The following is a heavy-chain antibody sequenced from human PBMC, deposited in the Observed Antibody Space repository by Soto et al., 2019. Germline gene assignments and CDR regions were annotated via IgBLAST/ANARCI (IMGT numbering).Heavy chain of an antibody. CDR1: GGSFSGYY. V-gene: IGHV4-34*01. CDR2: INHSGST. Sequence: QVQLQQWGAGLLKPSETLSLTCAVYGGSFSGYYWSWIRQPPGKGLEWIGEINHSGSTNYNPSLKSRVTISVDTSKNQFSLKLSSVTAADTAVYYCARGRHCSSTSCYTSYYYYGMDVWGQGTTLTVSS. D-gene: IGHD2-2*02. CDR3: ARGRHCSSTSCYTSYYYYGMDV. J-gene: IGHJ6*02.